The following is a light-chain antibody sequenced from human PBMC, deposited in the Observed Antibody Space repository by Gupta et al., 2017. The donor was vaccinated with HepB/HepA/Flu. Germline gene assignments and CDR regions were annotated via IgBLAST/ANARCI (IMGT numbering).Light chain of an antibody. V-gene: IGKV2-28*01. J-gene: IGKJ3*01. CDR1: QSLLHSNGYNY. CDR2: LGS. CDR3: MQALQTPRT. Sequence: DIVMTQSPLSLPVTPGEPASISCRSSQSLLHSNGYNYLDWYLQKPGQSPQLLIYLGSNRASGVPDRFSGSGSGTDFTLKISRVEAEDVGVYYCMQALQTPRTFGHGTTVDIK.